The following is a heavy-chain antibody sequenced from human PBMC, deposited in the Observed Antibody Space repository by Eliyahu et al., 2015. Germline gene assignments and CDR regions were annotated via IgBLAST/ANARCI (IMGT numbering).Heavy chain of an antibody. V-gene: IGHV1-46*03. J-gene: IGHJ1*01. Sequence: QVQLVQSGAEVKKPGASVKVSCKPSGNTFTTYYMHWMRQAPGQGLEWMGITNPSGGSTNYAQKFQGRVTMTRDTSTSTVYMELSSLRSEDTAVYYCTSYSSSWPSRWYWGQGTLVTVSS. CDR3: TSYSSSWPSRWY. CDR2: TNPSGGST. D-gene: IGHD6-13*01. CDR1: GNTFTTYY.